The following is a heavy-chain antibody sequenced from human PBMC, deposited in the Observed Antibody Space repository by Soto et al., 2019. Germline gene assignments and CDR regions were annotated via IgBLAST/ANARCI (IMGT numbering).Heavy chain of an antibody. CDR3: ARGWYYFDF. Sequence: SETLSLTCTVSGVSITSYFWSWIRQTPGKGLEWIGSIYYGGTTYYNPSLRSRLAISIDTSKNQFSLRLSSVTAADTALYYCARGWYYFDFWGQGTLVTVSS. J-gene: IGHJ4*02. CDR1: GVSITSYF. CDR2: IYYGGTT. D-gene: IGHD2-15*01. V-gene: IGHV4-38-2*02.